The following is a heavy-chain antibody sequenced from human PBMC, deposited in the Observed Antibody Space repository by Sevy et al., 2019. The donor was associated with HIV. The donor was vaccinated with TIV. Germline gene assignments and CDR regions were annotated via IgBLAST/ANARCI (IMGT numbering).Heavy chain of an antibody. CDR3: AAGPEIALWSPPVGH. Sequence: ASVKVSCKASGLTFTSYYMHWVRQVPGQGLEWMGMMNPGGGGTSYAQKFQGRVTMTRDTSTSTVLMELSSLRSEDTAVYYCAAGPEIALWSPPVGHWGQGTLVTVSS. CDR2: MNPGGGGT. CDR1: GLTFTSYY. V-gene: IGHV1-46*01. J-gene: IGHJ4*02. D-gene: IGHD5-18*01.